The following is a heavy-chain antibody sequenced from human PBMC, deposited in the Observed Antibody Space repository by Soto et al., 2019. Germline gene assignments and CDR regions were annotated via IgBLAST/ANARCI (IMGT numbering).Heavy chain of an antibody. J-gene: IGHJ5*02. Sequence: SETLSLTCTVSGASINNYYWSWIRQPPGKRLEWIAYIFQSVSTSYSTSLQSRVTISLDTSNNRCSLKLSSVTAADTAVYYCARLDITMVRGVIKDGWFDTWGPGTLVTVSS. CDR2: IFQSVST. CDR1: GASINNYY. D-gene: IGHD3-10*01. V-gene: IGHV4-59*08. CDR3: ARLDITMVRGVIKDGWFDT.